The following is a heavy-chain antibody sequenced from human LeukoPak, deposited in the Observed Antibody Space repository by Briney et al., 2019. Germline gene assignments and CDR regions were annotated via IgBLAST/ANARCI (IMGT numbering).Heavy chain of an antibody. J-gene: IGHJ4*02. Sequence: ASVKVSCKASGYTFTSYYMHWVRQAPGQGLEWMGIINPSGGSTSYAQKFQGRVTMTRDTSTSTVYMELSSLRSEDTAVYYCATDSGSYTFDYWGQGTLVTVSS. D-gene: IGHD1-26*01. CDR2: INPSGGST. CDR1: GYTFTSYY. CDR3: ATDSGSYTFDY. V-gene: IGHV1-46*01.